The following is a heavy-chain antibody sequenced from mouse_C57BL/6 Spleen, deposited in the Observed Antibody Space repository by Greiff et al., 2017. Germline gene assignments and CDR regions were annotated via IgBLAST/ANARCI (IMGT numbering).Heavy chain of an antibody. D-gene: IGHD1-1*01. V-gene: IGHV1-36*01. CDR2: VYPYNGGT. CDR1: GFTFTDYY. CDR3: ARSYGSSHWYFDV. J-gene: IGHJ1*03. Sequence: EVQLQQSGPVLVKPGPSVKISCKASGFTFTDYYMHWVKQSHGKSLEWIGLVYPYNGGTSYNQKFKGKATLTVDTSSSTAYMELNIRTSEDSAVYYCARSYGSSHWYFDVWGTGTTVTVSS.